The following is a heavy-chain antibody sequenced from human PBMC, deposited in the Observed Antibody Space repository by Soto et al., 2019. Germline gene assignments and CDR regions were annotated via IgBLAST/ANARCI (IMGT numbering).Heavy chain of an antibody. CDR2: ITDDGSTT. J-gene: IGHJ4*02. CDR1: GFIFKMYW. V-gene: IGHV3-74*01. CDR3: PRGPRPPSIGTAVF. D-gene: IGHD6-13*01. Sequence: GGSLRLSCETSGFIFKMYWMHWVRQVPGQGPQWVARITDDGSTTYYAASVEGRFTISRDNAKNALYLQMTSLRPDDTAVYYCPRGPRPPSIGTAVFWGPGALVTVSS.